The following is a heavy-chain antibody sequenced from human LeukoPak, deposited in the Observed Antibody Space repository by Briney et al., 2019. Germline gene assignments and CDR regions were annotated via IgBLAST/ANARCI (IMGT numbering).Heavy chain of an antibody. CDR1: GGSINTYY. V-gene: IGHV4-59*01. D-gene: IGHD6-13*01. Sequence: PSETLSLTCTVSGGSINTYYWSWIRQPPGKGLEWIGYIYYSGSTNYNPSLKSRVTISVDTSKNQFSLKLSSVTAADTAVYYCARAPSRYIAAAGRDAFDIWGQGTMVTVSS. CDR2: IYYSGST. J-gene: IGHJ3*02. CDR3: ARAPSRYIAAAGRDAFDI.